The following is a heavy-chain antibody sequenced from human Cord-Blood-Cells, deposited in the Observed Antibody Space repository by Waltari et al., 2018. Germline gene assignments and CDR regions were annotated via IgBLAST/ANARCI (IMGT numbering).Heavy chain of an antibody. CDR2: IYHSGST. Sequence: QVQLQESGPGLVKPSEPLSLTCAVSGYSISSGYYWGWIRQPPGKGLEWIGSIYHSGSTYYNPSLKSRVTISVDTSKNQFSLKLSSVTAADTAVYYCASGEVEWYFDLWGRGTLVTVSS. J-gene: IGHJ2*01. CDR1: GYSISSGYY. CDR3: ASGEVEWYFDL. V-gene: IGHV4-38-2*01.